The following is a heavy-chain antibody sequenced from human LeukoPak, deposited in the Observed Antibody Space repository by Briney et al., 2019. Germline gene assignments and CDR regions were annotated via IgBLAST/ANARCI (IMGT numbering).Heavy chain of an antibody. Sequence: PSGTLSLTCAVYGGSFSGYYWSWIRQPPGKGLEWIGEINHSGSTNYNPSLKSRVTISVDTSKNQFSLKLSSVTAADTAVYYCARAVDVYYYDSSGYYNWFDPWGQGTLVTVSS. CDR3: ARAVDVYYYDSSGYYNWFDP. CDR1: GGSFSGYY. CDR2: INHSGST. J-gene: IGHJ5*02. D-gene: IGHD3-22*01. V-gene: IGHV4-34*01.